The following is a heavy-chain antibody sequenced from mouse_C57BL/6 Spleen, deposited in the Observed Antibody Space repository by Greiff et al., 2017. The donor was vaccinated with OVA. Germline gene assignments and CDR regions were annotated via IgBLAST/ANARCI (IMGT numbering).Heavy chain of an antibody. CDR1: GYTFTSYW. CDR3: ARGTTVVANFDN. D-gene: IGHD1-1*01. J-gene: IGHJ2*01. V-gene: IGHV1-55*01. CDR2: IYPGSGST. Sequence: QVQLQPPWAELVKPGASVKMSCKASGYTFTSYWITWVKQRPGQGLEWIGDIYPGSGSTTYNEKFQSKAKLTVDKSSSTAYMQLSSLTSEDSAVYYCARGTTVVANFDNGGKGTTLTVSS.